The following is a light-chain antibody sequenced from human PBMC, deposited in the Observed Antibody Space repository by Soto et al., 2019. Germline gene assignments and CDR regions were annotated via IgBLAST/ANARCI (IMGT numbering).Light chain of an antibody. Sequence: QSVLTQPASVSGSPGQSITISCTGTSSDVGGYNYVSWYQQHPGKAPKLMIYDVSNRPSGVSNRFSGSKSGNTASLTISGLQAEDEADYYCSSYTSSSTLVFGTGTQGDRP. CDR2: DVS. CDR1: SSDVGGYNY. J-gene: IGLJ1*01. V-gene: IGLV2-14*01. CDR3: SSYTSSSTLV.